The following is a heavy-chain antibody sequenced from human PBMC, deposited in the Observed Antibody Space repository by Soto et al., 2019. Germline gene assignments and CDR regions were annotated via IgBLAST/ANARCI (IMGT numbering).Heavy chain of an antibody. V-gene: IGHV1-18*01. CDR3: ARERGLTASTLFGY. Sequence: QVQLVQSGPEVKMPGASVNVSCKASGYTFTSYGINWVRQAPGQGLEWMGRVSSYNGNTKYAQKFQGRVTMTTDTSTTTVDMHLTSLRSDDTAVYYCARERGLTASTLFGYWGQGTVVTVS. D-gene: IGHD3-10*02. J-gene: IGHJ4*02. CDR2: VSSYNGNT. CDR1: GYTFTSYG.